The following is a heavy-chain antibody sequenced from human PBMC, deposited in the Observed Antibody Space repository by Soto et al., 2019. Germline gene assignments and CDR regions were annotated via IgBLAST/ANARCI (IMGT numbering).Heavy chain of an antibody. V-gene: IGHV5-51*01. CDR2: IYPGDSDT. D-gene: IGHD3-22*01. Sequence: PGESLKISCKGSGYSFTSYWIGWVRQMPGKGLEWMGIIYPGDSDTRYSPSFQGQVTISADKSISTAYLQWSSLKASDTAMYYCARRLYYYDSSGQAYYGMDVWGQGTTVTVSS. CDR3: ARRLYYYDSSGQAYYGMDV. J-gene: IGHJ6*02. CDR1: GYSFTSYW.